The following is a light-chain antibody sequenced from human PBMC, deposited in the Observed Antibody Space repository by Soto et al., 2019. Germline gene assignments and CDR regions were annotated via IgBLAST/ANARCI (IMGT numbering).Light chain of an antibody. CDR3: QQYGSSPLT. CDR2: DAS. J-gene: IGKJ4*01. CDR1: QSVGNNS. V-gene: IGKV3-20*01. Sequence: EIVVTQSPGTLSLSPGERATLSCRASQSVGNNSLVWYQQKPGQPPRFLMYDASTRATGIPDRFSGSGSGTDFTLTILRLEPEDVAVYYCQQYGSSPLTFGGVTKVEIK.